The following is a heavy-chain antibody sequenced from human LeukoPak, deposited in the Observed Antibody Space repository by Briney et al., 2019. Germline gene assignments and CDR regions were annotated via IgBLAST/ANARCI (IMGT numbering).Heavy chain of an antibody. CDR3: ARVGEGLRTFDAFDI. Sequence: GASVKVSCKVSGYTLTKLSMHWLRQAPGKGFEWIGGFNPEDGETIYAQKFQGRVTMTRNTSISTAYMELSSLRSEDTAVYYCARVGEGLRTFDAFDIWGQGTMVTVSS. D-gene: IGHD3-10*01. V-gene: IGHV1-24*01. CDR2: FNPEDGET. CDR1: GYTLTKLS. J-gene: IGHJ3*02.